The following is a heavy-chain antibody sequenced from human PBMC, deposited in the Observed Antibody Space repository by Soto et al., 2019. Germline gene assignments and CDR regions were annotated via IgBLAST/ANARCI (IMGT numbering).Heavy chain of an antibody. CDR2: IVGSGDNT. CDR3: ANYYYGSGRIIAFDL. Sequence: EVQLLESGGGLVRPGGSLRLSCAASGFTFSSYTMTWVRQAPGERLEWVSSIVGSGDNTYYADSVKGRFTISRDNSTTTLYLQMNSLRAEDTAVYYCANYYYGSGRIIAFDLWGQGTMVTVSS. J-gene: IGHJ3*01. CDR1: GFTFSSYT. V-gene: IGHV3-23*01. D-gene: IGHD3-10*01.